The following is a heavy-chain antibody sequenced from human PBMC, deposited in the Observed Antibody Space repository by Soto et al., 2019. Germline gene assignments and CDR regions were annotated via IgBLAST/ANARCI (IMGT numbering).Heavy chain of an antibody. CDR3: ARFLSGSNFDY. V-gene: IGHV4-59*08. CDR1: GGSISSYY. Sequence: XXTLSHPFTVSGGSISSYYWRWIRQPPGKGLEWIGYIYYSGSTNYNPSLKSRVTISVDTSKNQFSLKLSSVTAADTAVYYCARFLSGSNFDYWGQGTLVTVSS. J-gene: IGHJ4*02. CDR2: IYYSGST. D-gene: IGHD6-19*01.